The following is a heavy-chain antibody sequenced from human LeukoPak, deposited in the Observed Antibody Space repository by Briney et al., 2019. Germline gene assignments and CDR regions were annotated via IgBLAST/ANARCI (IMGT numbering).Heavy chain of an antibody. CDR3: ARDPRRTPGYYYYYMDV. J-gene: IGHJ6*03. CDR2: IIPIFGTA. CDR1: GGTFSSYA. Sequence: ASVKVSCKASGGTFSSYAISWVRQAPGQGLEWMGGIIPIFGTANYAQKFQGRVTITADESTSTAYMELSSLRSEDTAVYYCARDPRRTPGYYYYYMDVWGKGTTVTVSS. V-gene: IGHV1-69*13. D-gene: IGHD2-2*01.